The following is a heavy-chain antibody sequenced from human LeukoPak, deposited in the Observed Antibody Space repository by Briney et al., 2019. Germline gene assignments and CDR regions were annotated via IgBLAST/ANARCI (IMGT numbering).Heavy chain of an antibody. J-gene: IGHJ3*02. CDR3: ASLYNPDAFDI. V-gene: IGHV3-30-3*01. CDR2: ISYDGSNK. D-gene: IGHD1-14*01. Sequence: GGSLRLSCAASGFTFSSYWMSWVRQAPGKGLEWVAVISYDGSNKYYADSVKGRFTISRDNSKNTLYLQMNSLRAEDTAVYYCASLYNPDAFDIWGQGTMVTVSS. CDR1: GFTFSSYW.